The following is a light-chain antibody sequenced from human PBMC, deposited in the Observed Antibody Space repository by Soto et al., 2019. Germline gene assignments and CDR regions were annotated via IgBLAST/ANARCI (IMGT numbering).Light chain of an antibody. CDR1: ESIGRW. J-gene: IGKJ1*01. CDR2: KTS. Sequence: IQMTQSPSTLSASMGGTVTITCRASESIGRWLAWYQQKPGKVPRLLIYKTSNLESGVPPRFSGSGSGTEFTLTISSLQPDDFATYYCQQYDVNSSFGQGTKVELK. CDR3: QQYDVNSS. V-gene: IGKV1-5*03.